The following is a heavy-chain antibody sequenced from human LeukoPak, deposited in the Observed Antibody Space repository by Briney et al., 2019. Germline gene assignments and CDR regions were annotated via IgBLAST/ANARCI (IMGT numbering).Heavy chain of an antibody. CDR3: AREAGSYRRAWFDP. D-gene: IGHD1-26*01. CDR1: GFTFSRYE. V-gene: IGHV3-48*03. J-gene: IGHJ5*02. CDR2: ISSGGSAM. Sequence: GGSLRLSCAASGFTFSRYEMNWVRQAPGKGLEWVSYISSGGSAMYYADSVKGRFTISRDNAKNSLYLQMNSLRAEDTAVYYCAREAGSYRRAWFDPWGQGTLVTVSS.